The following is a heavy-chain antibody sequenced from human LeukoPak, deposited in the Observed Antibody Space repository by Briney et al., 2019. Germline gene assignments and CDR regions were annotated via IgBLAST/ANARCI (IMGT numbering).Heavy chain of an antibody. D-gene: IGHD3-22*01. Sequence: GGSLTLSCAASGFTFRTYWLNWVRQAPGKGLVWVSRISRDGTTATYADSVRGRFTISRDNAKNTLYLQMNSLRAEDTAVYYCVRENEADETDYSDGSGYYYFDYWGQGTLVTVSS. CDR1: GFTFRTYW. CDR3: VRENEADETDYSDGSGYYYFDY. V-gene: IGHV3-74*03. J-gene: IGHJ4*02. CDR2: ISRDGTTA.